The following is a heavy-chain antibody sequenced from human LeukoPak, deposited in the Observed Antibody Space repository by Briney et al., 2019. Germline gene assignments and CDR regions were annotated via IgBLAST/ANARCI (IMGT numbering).Heavy chain of an antibody. CDR1: DGSFSSGAYS. CDR2: IYRSGNT. CDR3: ARVLGTYYGSGGPLDL. V-gene: IGHV4-30-2*01. J-gene: IGHJ2*01. D-gene: IGHD3-10*01. Sequence: PSQTLSLTCAVSDGSFSSGAYSWSWIRQPPGKGLEWIGYIYRSGNTYYNPSVRGRVTISVDGSKNQLSLNLNSVTAADTAVYYCARVLGTYYGSGGPLDLWGRGTLVSVSS.